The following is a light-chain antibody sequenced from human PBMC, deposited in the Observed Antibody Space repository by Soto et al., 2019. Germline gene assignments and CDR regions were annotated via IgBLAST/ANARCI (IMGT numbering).Light chain of an antibody. CDR3: QHYDGYSNS. V-gene: IGKV1-5*03. Sequence: DIQMTQSPSTLSASVGDSVKITCRASHRISIWLAWYQQKPGTAPKLLIYKASTLESGVPSRFSGSGSGTEFTLTISSLQPDDFATYYCQHYDGYSNSFGQGTKVEIK. CDR1: HRISIW. J-gene: IGKJ2*01. CDR2: KAS.